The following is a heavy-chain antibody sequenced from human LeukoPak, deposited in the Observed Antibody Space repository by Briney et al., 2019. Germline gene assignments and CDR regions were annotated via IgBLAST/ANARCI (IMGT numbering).Heavy chain of an antibody. J-gene: IGHJ5*02. CDR2: IYYSGNT. CDR3: ARRRAGRDWFDP. Sequence: SEALSLTCAVSGGSISSSNYCWGWIRQPPGQGLEWIGSIYYSGNTYYNPSLKSRVTISVDTSKNQFSLKLSSVTATDTAVYYCARRRAGRDWFDPWGQGTLVTVSS. D-gene: IGHD6-19*01. V-gene: IGHV4-39*01. CDR1: GGSISSSNYC.